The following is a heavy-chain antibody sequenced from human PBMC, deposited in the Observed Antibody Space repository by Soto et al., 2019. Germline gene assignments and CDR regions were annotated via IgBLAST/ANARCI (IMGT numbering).Heavy chain of an antibody. CDR1: GVSFRTFY. CDR3: ASGIFVPNGDYGGDAYDF. D-gene: IGHD4-17*01. J-gene: IGHJ3*01. Sequence: QVQLQQWGVGLLNPSETLSLTCAVAGVSFRTFYWSWIRQPPGKGLEWIGESSHSGDTKYNTALKRRLTMSVETSKNQFSRRLSSVSAADTSLDCCASGIFVPNGDYGGDAYDFWGQGTMVTVSS. V-gene: IGHV4-34*01. CDR2: SSHSGDT.